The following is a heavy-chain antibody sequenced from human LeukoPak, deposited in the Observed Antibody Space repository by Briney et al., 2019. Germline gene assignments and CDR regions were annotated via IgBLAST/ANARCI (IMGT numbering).Heavy chain of an antibody. CDR2: IYYSGST. Sequence: SETLSLTCAVSGGSISSGGYSWSWIRQHPGKGLEWIGYIYYSGSTYYNPSLKSRVTISVDTSKNQFSLKLSSVTAADTAVYYCARYRNYYDSSGYYSTFDYWGQGTLVTVSS. CDR1: GGSISSGGYS. CDR3: ARYRNYYDSSGYYSTFDY. J-gene: IGHJ4*02. D-gene: IGHD3-22*01. V-gene: IGHV4-31*11.